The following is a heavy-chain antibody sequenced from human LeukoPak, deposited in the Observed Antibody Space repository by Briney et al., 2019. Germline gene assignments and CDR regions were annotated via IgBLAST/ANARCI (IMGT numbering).Heavy chain of an antibody. CDR1: GFTFSSYW. Sequence: PGGSLRLSCAASGFTFSSYWMSWVRQAPGKGLEWLAYIKLDGREKYYVDSVRGRFTISRDNAKQSLYLEMNILRAEDTAVYYCARNAPLDYWGQGTLVTVSS. CDR3: ARNAPLDY. J-gene: IGHJ4*02. V-gene: IGHV3-7*01. CDR2: IKLDGREK. D-gene: IGHD2-2*01.